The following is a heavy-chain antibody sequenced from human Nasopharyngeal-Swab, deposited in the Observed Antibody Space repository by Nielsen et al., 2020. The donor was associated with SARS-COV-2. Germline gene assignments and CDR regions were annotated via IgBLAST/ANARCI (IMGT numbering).Heavy chain of an antibody. CDR1: GYSFTSYW. Sequence: GEPLKISCKGSGYSFTSYWIGWVRQMPGKGLEWMGIIYPGDSDTRYSPSFQGQVTISADKSISTAYLQWSSLKASDTAMYYCARQAPHYDFWSGSAYYMDVWGKGTTVTVSS. CDR2: IYPGDSDT. V-gene: IGHV5-51*01. J-gene: IGHJ6*03. D-gene: IGHD3-3*01. CDR3: ARQAPHYDFWSGSAYYMDV.